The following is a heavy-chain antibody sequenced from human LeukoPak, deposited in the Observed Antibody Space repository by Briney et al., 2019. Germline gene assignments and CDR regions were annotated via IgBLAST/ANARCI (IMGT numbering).Heavy chain of an antibody. CDR2: IYDSGST. D-gene: IGHD5-24*01. V-gene: IGHV4-59*12. J-gene: IGHJ4*02. Sequence: SETLSLTCTVSGGSIRSYYWSWIRQPPGKGLEWIGYIYDSGSTNYNPSLKSRVTISVDMSKNQFSLKLNSVTAADTAVYYCARDPRDGYTFDYWGQGTLVTVSS. CDR3: ARDPRDGYTFDY. CDR1: GGSIRSYY.